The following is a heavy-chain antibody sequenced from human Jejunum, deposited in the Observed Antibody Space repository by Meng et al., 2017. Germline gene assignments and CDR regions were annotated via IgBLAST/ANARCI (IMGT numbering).Heavy chain of an antibody. D-gene: IGHD4-17*01. J-gene: IGHJ4*02. CDR3: SHITTVTHVDY. V-gene: IGHV2-5*01. Sequence: SGLTLAKPTQTFTLTCSVSGFSGSNSGVVVGWVRQPPGKALEWLAFIYWNDDKRYSPSLRSRLTITKDTSKNQVVLTMTNMEPLDTATYYCSHITTVTHVDYWGQGTLVTVSS. CDR2: IYWNDDK. CDR1: GFSGSNSGVV.